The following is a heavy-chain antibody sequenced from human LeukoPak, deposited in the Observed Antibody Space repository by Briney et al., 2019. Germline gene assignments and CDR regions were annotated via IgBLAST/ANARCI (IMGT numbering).Heavy chain of an antibody. J-gene: IGHJ6*02. CDR3: ARELYYYDSSGPYYYFYGLDV. D-gene: IGHD3-22*01. Sequence: SETLSLTCTVSGGSISSYYWSWIRQPPGKGLEWIGYIYYSGSTNYNPSLKSRVTISVDTSKNQFSLRLSSVTAADTTVYYCARELYYYDSSGPYYYFYGLDVWGQGTTVTV. V-gene: IGHV4-59*01. CDR1: GGSISSYY. CDR2: IYYSGST.